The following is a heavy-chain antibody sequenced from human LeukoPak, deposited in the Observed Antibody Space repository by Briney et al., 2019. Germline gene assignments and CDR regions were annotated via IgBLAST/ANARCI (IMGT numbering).Heavy chain of an antibody. Sequence: ASVKVSCKASGYTFTSYAMHWVRQAPGQRLEWMGWINAGNGNTKYSQKFQGRVTITRDTSASTAYMELSSLRSEDTAVYYCARVESYYHGMDVWGKGTTVTVSS. V-gene: IGHV1-3*01. CDR1: GYTFTSYA. D-gene: IGHD5-24*01. CDR2: INAGNGNT. J-gene: IGHJ6*04. CDR3: ARVESYYHGMDV.